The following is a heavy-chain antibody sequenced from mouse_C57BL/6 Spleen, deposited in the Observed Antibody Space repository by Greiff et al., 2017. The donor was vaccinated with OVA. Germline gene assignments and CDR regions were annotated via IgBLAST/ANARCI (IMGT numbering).Heavy chain of an antibody. J-gene: IGHJ4*01. CDR2: IYPGDGDT. V-gene: IGHV1-82*01. CDR1: GYAFSSSW. CDR3: ATPRGYLYDYAMDY. Sequence: QVQLQQSGPELVKPGASVKISCKASGYAFSSSWMNWVKQRPGKGLEWIGRIYPGDGDTNYNGKFKGKATLTADQSSSTAYMQLSSLTSEDSAVYFCATPRGYLYDYAMDYWGQGTSVTVSS. D-gene: IGHD3-1*01.